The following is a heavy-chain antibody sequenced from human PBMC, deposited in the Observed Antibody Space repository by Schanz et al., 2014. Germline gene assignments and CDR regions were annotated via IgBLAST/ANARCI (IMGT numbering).Heavy chain of an antibody. V-gene: IGHV3-53*01. CDR1: GFTVNTNY. D-gene: IGHD5-12*01. Sequence: EVQLVESGGGLIQPGGSLRLSCAVSGFTVNTNYMSWVRQAPGKGLEWISSMYINSGSTQYADSVKGRFIISRDSSKTTLLIQMTSLRAEATAVYFCARDGGRDGYNLAFDVWGQGTLVTVSS. J-gene: IGHJ3*01. CDR2: MYINSGST. CDR3: ARDGGRDGYNLAFDV.